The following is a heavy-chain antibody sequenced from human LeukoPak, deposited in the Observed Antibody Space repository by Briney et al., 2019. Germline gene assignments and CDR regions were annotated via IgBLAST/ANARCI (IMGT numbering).Heavy chain of an antibody. CDR2: INHSGST. V-gene: IGHV4-34*01. CDR3: ARGGVIRYQLLWRGRPFDY. D-gene: IGHD2-2*01. J-gene: IGHJ4*02. Sequence: NTSETLSLTCTVSGGSISSYYWSWIRQPPGKGLEWLGEINHSGSTNYNPSLKSRVTISVDTSKNQFSLKLSSVTAADTAVYYCARGGVIRYQLLWRGRPFDYWGQGTLVTVSS. CDR1: GGSISSYY.